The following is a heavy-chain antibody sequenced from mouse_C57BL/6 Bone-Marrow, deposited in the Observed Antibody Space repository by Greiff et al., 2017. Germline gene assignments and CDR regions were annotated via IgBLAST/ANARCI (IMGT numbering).Heavy chain of an antibody. Sequence: EVMLVESGGGLVQPGGSLKLSCAASGFTFSDYGMAWVRQAPRKGPEWVAFISNLAYSIYYAETVTGRFTFSRENANNTLYLEMSSLRSEDTAVYYCARSITTVVGDFDYWGQGTTLTVSS. CDR1: GFTFSDYG. CDR2: ISNLAYSI. D-gene: IGHD1-1*01. V-gene: IGHV5-15*01. J-gene: IGHJ2*01. CDR3: ARSITTVVGDFDY.